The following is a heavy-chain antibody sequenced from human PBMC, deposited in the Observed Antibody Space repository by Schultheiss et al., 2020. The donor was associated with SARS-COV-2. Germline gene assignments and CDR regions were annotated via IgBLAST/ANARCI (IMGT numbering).Heavy chain of an antibody. V-gene: IGHV3-33*01. D-gene: IGHD6-19*01. CDR1: GVIFSIYG. CDR3: ARDDSSGWYGGVDY. CDR2: IWYDGSTK. J-gene: IGHJ4*02. Sequence: GGSLRLSCAASGVIFSIYGMHWVRQAPGKGLEWVATIWYDGSTKYYADSVKGRFTISRDNAKNSLYLQMNSLRDEDTAVYYCARDDSSGWYGGVDYWGQGTLVTVSS.